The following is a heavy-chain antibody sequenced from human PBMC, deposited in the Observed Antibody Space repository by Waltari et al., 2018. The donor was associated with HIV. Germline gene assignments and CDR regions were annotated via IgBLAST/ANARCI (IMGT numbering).Heavy chain of an antibody. Sequence: QVQLVQSGAEVKKPGASVKVSCKASGYTFTSYYMHWVRQAPGQGLEWMGIINPSGGSTSYAQKFQGRVTMTRDTSTSTVYMELSSLRSEDTAVYYCARRQGYYDSSGYNLHYWGQGTLVTVSS. CDR1: GYTFTSYY. CDR2: INPSGGST. J-gene: IGHJ4*02. V-gene: IGHV1-46*01. CDR3: ARRQGYYDSSGYNLHY. D-gene: IGHD3-22*01.